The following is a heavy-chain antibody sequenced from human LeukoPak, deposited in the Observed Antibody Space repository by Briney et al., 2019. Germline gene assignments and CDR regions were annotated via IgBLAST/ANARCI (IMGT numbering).Heavy chain of an antibody. Sequence: SVKVSCKASGGTFSSYAISWVRQAPGQGLEWMGRIIPILGIANYAQKFQGRVTITRNTSISTAYMELSSLRSEDTAVYYCARGPSITMIPQRKNYYMDVWGKGTTVTVSS. CDR2: IIPILGIA. V-gene: IGHV1-69*04. J-gene: IGHJ6*03. D-gene: IGHD3-22*01. CDR3: ARGPSITMIPQRKNYYMDV. CDR1: GGTFSSYA.